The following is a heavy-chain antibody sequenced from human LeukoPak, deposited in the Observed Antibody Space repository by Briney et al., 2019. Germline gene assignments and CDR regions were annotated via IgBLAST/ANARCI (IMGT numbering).Heavy chain of an antibody. CDR1: GFTFNSYG. D-gene: IGHD6-13*01. J-gene: IGHJ4*02. CDR3: ARSRGYSSSWYVEAFDY. Sequence: GALRLSCAASGFTFNSYGIHWVRQAPGKGLEWVSSISSSSSYIYYADSVKGRFTISRDNAKNSLYLQMNSLRAEDTAVYYCARSRGYSSSWYVEAFDYWGQGTLVTVSS. V-gene: IGHV3-21*01. CDR2: ISSSSSYI.